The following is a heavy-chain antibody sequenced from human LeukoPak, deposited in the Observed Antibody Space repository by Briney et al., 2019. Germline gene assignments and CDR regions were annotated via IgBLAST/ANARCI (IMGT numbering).Heavy chain of an antibody. V-gene: IGHV4-34*01. CDR3: ARVNPRLGELSLDY. D-gene: IGHD3-16*02. Sequence: SETLSLTCAVYGGSFSGYYWSWIRQPPGKGLEWIGEINHSGSTNYNPSLKSRVTISVDTSKNQFSLKLSSVTAADTAVYYCARVNPRLGELSLDYWGQGTLVTVSS. CDR1: GGSFSGYY. CDR2: INHSGST. J-gene: IGHJ4*02.